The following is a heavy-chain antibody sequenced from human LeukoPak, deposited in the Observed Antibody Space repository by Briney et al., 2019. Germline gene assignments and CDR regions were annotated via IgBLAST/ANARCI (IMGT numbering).Heavy chain of an antibody. Sequence: ASVKVSCKASGYTFTGYYIRWVRQAPGQGLEWMGWINPNSGDTNYAQKIQGWVTMTRDTSISTAYMELSRLRSDDTAVYYCARGGHIITMVRGVITPSDYWGQGTLVTVSS. D-gene: IGHD3-10*01. J-gene: IGHJ4*02. CDR3: ARGGHIITMVRGVITPSDY. CDR1: GYTFTGYY. CDR2: INPNSGDT. V-gene: IGHV1-2*04.